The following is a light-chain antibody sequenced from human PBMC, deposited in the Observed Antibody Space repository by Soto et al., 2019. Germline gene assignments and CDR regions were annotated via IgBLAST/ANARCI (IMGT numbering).Light chain of an antibody. J-gene: IGKJ2*01. CDR3: QQYGSSPYT. CDR1: QSVNSDY. V-gene: IGKV3-20*01. Sequence: EIVLTQSPGTLSVSPGERATLSCRASQSVNSDYLAWYQQKPGQAPRLLLYDASTRATGIPERFSGSGSGADFTLTISSLEPEDFAMYSCQQYGSSPYTFGQGNKLEIK. CDR2: DAS.